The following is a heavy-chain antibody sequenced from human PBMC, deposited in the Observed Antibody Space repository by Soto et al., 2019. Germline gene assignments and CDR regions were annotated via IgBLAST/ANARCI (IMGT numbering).Heavy chain of an antibody. J-gene: IGHJ6*03. CDR1: GFTFSSYS. CDR3: ARDPGGDTAMYYYYMDV. V-gene: IGHV3-21*01. Sequence: PGGSLRLSCAASGFTFSSYSMNWVRQAPGKGLEWVSSISSSSSYIYYADSVKGRFTISRDNAKNSLYLQMNSLRAEDTAVYYCARDPGGDTAMYYYYMDVWGKGTTVTVSS. CDR2: ISSSSSYI. D-gene: IGHD5-18*01.